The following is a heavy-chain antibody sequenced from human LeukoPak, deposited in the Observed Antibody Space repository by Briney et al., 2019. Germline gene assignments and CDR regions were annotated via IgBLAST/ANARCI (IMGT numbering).Heavy chain of an antibody. J-gene: IGHJ2*01. CDR1: GYTFTNYT. V-gene: IGHV7-4-1*02. D-gene: IGHD3-10*01. CDR2: IDTNTGNP. Sequence: ASVKVSCKASGYTFTNYTINWVRLAPGQGLEWMGWIDTNTGNPTYAQGFTGRFVFSLDTSVSTAYLQISSLEAEDTAVCYCARGSGSYSYWYFDLWGRGSLVTVSS. CDR3: ARGSGSYSYWYFDL.